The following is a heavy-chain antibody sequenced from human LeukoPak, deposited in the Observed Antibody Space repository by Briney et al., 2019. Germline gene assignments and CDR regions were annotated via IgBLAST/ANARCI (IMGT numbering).Heavy chain of an antibody. J-gene: IGHJ5*02. Sequence: PSETLSLTCAVSGGSISSGGYYWSWIRQPPGKGLEWIGYIYYSGITNYNPSLKSRVTISIDTSKNQFSLKLTSVTAADTAVYYCARDIGPDYGNNWFDPWGQGTLVTVSS. CDR2: IYYSGIT. V-gene: IGHV4-61*08. CDR1: GGSISSGGYY. D-gene: IGHD4-17*01. CDR3: ARDIGPDYGNNWFDP.